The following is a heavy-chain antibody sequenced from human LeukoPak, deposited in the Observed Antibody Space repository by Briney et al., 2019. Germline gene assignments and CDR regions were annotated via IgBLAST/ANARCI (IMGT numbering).Heavy chain of an antibody. V-gene: IGHV5-51*01. CDR2: IYPGDSDT. CDR3: ARRVVNNRNWYFDL. J-gene: IGHJ2*01. CDR1: GYIFTRNW. D-gene: IGHD4-23*01. Sequence: GESLKISCKGSGYIFTRNWIGWVRQMPGKGLEWMAIIYPGDSDTRYSPSFQGQVTISADKSINTAYLQWSSLKASDTAMYYCARRVVNNRNWYFDLWGRGTLVTVSS.